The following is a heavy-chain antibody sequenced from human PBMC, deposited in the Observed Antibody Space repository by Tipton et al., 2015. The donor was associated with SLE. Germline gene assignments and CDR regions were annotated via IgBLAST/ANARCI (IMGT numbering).Heavy chain of an antibody. J-gene: IGHJ4*02. CDR3: ARDLDGGNSGPFFDF. CDR2: IYHSGTT. V-gene: IGHV4-38-2*02. Sequence: TLSLTCVASDYSIRSNYFWAWIRQPPGKGLEWIGNIYHSGTTYYNPSLKSRVTMSVDTSKNQFSLRLSSVTAADTAVYFCARDLDGGNSGPFFDFWGQGTLVTVSS. CDR1: DYSIRSNYF. D-gene: IGHD4-23*01.